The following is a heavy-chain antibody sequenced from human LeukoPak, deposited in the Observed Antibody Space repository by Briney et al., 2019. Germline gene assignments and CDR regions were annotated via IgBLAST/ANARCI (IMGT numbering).Heavy chain of an antibody. V-gene: IGHV1-2*02. CDR2: INPNSGGT. CDR3: ARGMTYYYYYGMDV. CDR1: GYTFTGYY. J-gene: IGHJ6*02. Sequence: GALVKVSCKASGYTFTGYYMHWVRQAPGQGLEWMGWINPNSGGTNYAQKFQGRVTMTRDTSISTAYMELSRLRSDDTAVYYCARGMTYYYYYGMDVWGQGTTVTVSS.